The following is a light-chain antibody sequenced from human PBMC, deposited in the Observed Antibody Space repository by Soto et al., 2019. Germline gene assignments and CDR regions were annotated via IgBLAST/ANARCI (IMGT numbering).Light chain of an antibody. Sequence: QSALTQPPSASGSPGQSVAISCTGTSSDIGGYNFVSWYQQHPGKAPKLMIYEVTKRPSGVPDRFSGSKSGNTASLTVSGLQAEDEADYYCSSHGGSNNPHVFGTGTKLTVL. CDR3: SSHGGSNNPHV. CDR2: EVT. CDR1: SSDIGGYNF. V-gene: IGLV2-8*01. J-gene: IGLJ1*01.